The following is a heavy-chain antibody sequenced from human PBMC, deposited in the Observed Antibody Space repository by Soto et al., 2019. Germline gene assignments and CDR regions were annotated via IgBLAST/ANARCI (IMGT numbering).Heavy chain of an antibody. CDR2: INSDGSTT. J-gene: IGHJ3*02. V-gene: IGHV3-74*01. CDR1: GFTFSGYY. Sequence: TGGSLRLSCAASGFTFSGYYMHWVRQAPGKGLVWVSHINSDGSTTTYADSVKGRFTISRDNAKNTLYLQMNSLRAEDTAVYYCGRAAGLGSFDIWGQGTMVTVSS. CDR3: GRAAGLGSFDI. D-gene: IGHD6-25*01.